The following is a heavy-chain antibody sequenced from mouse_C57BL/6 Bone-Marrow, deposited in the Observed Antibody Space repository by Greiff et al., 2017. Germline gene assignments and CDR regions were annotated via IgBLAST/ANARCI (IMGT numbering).Heavy chain of an antibody. CDR1: GYTFTSYW. Sequence: VQLQQPGTELVKPGASVKLSCKASGYTFTSYWLHWVKQRPGQGLEWLGNINPSNGGTNYNEKFKSKATLTVDQSSSTAYMQLSSLTSEYSAVYYCASDYYGSSYAWFAYWGQGTLVTVSA. CDR3: ASDYYGSSYAWFAY. D-gene: IGHD1-1*01. J-gene: IGHJ3*01. V-gene: IGHV1-53*01. CDR2: INPSNGGT.